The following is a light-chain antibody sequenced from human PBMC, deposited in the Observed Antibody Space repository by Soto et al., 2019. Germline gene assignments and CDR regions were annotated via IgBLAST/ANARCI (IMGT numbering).Light chain of an antibody. Sequence: QSVLTQPPSASGTPGQRVTFSCSGSSSNIGNNAVNWYQQFPGTAPKLLIYDNIQRPSGVPDRFSGSKSGTSASLAISGLQSEDEADYYCAAWGDNLNGWVFGGGTKLTVL. CDR3: AAWGDNLNGWV. J-gene: IGLJ3*02. CDR2: DNI. CDR1: SSNIGNNA. V-gene: IGLV1-44*01.